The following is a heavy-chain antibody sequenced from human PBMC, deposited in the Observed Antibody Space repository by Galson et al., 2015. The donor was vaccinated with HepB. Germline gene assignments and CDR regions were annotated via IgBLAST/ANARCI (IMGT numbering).Heavy chain of an antibody. D-gene: IGHD5-12*01. CDR1: GYTFTSYG. Sequence: SVKVSCKASGYTFTSYGISWVRQAPGQGLEWMGWISAYNGNTNYAQKLQGRVTMTTDTSTSTAYMELRSLRSDDTAVYYCARDRDLVATITFGRKNPKDNNWFDPWGQGTLVTVSS. CDR3: ARDRDLVATITFGRKNPKDNNWFDP. J-gene: IGHJ5*02. V-gene: IGHV1-18*01. CDR2: ISAYNGNT.